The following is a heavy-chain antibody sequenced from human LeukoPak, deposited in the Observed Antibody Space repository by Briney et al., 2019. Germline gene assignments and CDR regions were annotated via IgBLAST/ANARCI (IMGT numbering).Heavy chain of an antibody. Sequence: ASVKVSCKASGYTFTGYYMHWVRQAPGQGLEWMGWINTNTGNPTYAQGFTGRFVFSLDTSVSTAYLQISSLKAEDTAVYYCARDLDSSSWYKGDWFDPWGQGTLVTVSS. D-gene: IGHD6-13*01. CDR3: ARDLDSSSWYKGDWFDP. CDR1: GYTFTGYY. CDR2: INTNTGNP. J-gene: IGHJ5*02. V-gene: IGHV7-4-1*02.